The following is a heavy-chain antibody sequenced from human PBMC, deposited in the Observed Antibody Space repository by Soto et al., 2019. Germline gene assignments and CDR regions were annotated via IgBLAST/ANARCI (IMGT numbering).Heavy chain of an antibody. CDR1: GGTFSSYA. D-gene: IGHD3-9*01. CDR3: AWNYDILTGSKDRYYYYGMDV. V-gene: IGHV1-69*13. J-gene: IGHJ6*02. CDR2: IIPIFGTA. Sequence: EASVKVSCKASGGTFSSYAISWVRQAPGQGLEWMGGIIPIFGTANYAQKFQGRVTITADESTSTAYMELSSLRSEDTAVYYCAWNYDILTGSKDRYYYYGMDVWGQGTTVTVSS.